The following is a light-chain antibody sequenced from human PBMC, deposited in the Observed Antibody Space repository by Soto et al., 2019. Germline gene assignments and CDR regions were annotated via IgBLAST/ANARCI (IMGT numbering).Light chain of an antibody. CDR1: QSVSSNY. CDR3: QQRSQWPPT. Sequence: EIVLPPSPGTLSLSPGERAPLSCRASQSVSSNYLAWYQQKPGQAPRLLVYGASSRATGIPDRFSGSGSGTDFTLTISSLEPEDFALYYCQQRSQWPPTFGGGTKVDI. V-gene: IGKV3D-20*02. CDR2: GAS. J-gene: IGKJ4*01.